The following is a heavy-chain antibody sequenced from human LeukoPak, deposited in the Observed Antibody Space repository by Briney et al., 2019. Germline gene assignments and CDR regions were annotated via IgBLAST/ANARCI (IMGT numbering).Heavy chain of an antibody. CDR1: GTSIKNYY. Sequence: SETLSLTCSVSGTSIKNYYWSWIRQSPVKGLEWIGYIEYRGNTDYNPSLKSRVTISVDTSKNQFSLKMTSVTAADTAVYYCARDRPLDDSWSGYYDNGMDVWGQGTTVTVSS. J-gene: IGHJ6*01. CDR3: ARDRPLDDSWSGYYDNGMDV. V-gene: IGHV4-59*01. CDR2: IEYRGNT. D-gene: IGHD3-3*01.